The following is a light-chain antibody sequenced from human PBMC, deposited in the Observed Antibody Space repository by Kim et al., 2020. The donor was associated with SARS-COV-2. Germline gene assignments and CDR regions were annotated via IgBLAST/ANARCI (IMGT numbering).Light chain of an antibody. Sequence: DVVMTQSPLSLSVTLGQSASISCRSSQSLVYSDGNTYLSWFQQRPGQSPRRLIYKVSNRDSGVPDRFGGSGSGTDFTLNISGVEADDVGVYYCMQSAHWPLTFGGGTKVDIK. J-gene: IGKJ4*01. CDR1: QSLVYSDGNTY. V-gene: IGKV2-30*01. CDR3: MQSAHWPLT. CDR2: KVS.